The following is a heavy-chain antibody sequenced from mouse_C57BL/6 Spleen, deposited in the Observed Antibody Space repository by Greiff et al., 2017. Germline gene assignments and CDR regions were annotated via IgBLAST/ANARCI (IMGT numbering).Heavy chain of an antibody. CDR3: ARWATVVDYFDY. D-gene: IGHD1-1*01. V-gene: IGHV1-82*01. CDR1: GYAFSSSW. CDR2: IYPGDGDT. Sequence: VQLQESGPELVKPGASVKISCKASGYAFSSSWMNWVKQRPGKGLEWIGRIYPGDGDTNYNGKLKGKATLTADKSSRTAYMRLSSLTSEDSAVYFCARWATVVDYFDYWGQGTTLTVSS. J-gene: IGHJ2*01.